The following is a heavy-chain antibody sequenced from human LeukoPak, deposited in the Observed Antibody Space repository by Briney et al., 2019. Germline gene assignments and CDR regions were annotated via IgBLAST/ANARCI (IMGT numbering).Heavy chain of an antibody. V-gene: IGHV4-34*01. J-gene: IGHJ6*04. CDR3: ARGEIASSQYYYYYGMDV. CDR1: GGSFSGYY. D-gene: IGHD5-24*01. Sequence: SETLSLTCAVYGGSFSGYYWSWIRQPPGKGLEWIGEINHSGSTNYNPSLKSRVTISVDTSKNQFSLKLSSVTAADTAVYYCARGEIASSQYYYYYGMDVWGKGTTVTVPS. CDR2: INHSGST.